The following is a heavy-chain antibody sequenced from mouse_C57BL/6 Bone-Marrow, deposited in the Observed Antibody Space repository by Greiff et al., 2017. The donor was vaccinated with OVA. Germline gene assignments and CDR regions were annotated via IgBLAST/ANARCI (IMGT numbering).Heavy chain of an antibody. D-gene: IGHD2-14*01. CDR3: AKGVRQEGY. CDR1: GYTFTSYD. V-gene: IGHV1-85*01. J-gene: IGHJ2*01. Sequence: QVQLQQSGPELVKPGASVKLSCKASGYTFTSYDINWVKQRPGQGLEWIGWIYPRDGSNKYNEKFKGKATLTVATSSSTAYMELHSLTSEDSAVYFCAKGVRQEGYWGQGTTLTVSS. CDR2: IYPRDGSN.